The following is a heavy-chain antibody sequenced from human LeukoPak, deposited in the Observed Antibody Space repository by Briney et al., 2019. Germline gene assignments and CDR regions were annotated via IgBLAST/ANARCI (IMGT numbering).Heavy chain of an antibody. CDR1: GASIKTYY. D-gene: IGHD1-14*01. CDR3: ARVREGNHLHQFYLDS. J-gene: IGHJ4*02. V-gene: IGHV4-59*01. CDR2: IYSRGST. Sequence: PSETLSLTCTVSGASIKTYYWTWIRQPPGKGLEYVGYIYSRGSTNYNPSLKSRVTLSVDTSKNQFSLRLRSPTAADTAVYYCARVREGNHLHQFYLDSWGQGTLVTVSS.